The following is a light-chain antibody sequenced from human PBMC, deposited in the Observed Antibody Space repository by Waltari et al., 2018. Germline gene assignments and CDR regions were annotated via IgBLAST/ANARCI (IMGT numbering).Light chain of an antibody. CDR1: SGHSNYA. CDR3: QTWGTGTQVV. V-gene: IGLV4-69*02. J-gene: IGLJ2*01. Sequence: QLVLTQSPSASASLGASVKLTCTLSSGHSNYAIAWPQRQPEKGPQYLMKLKSDGSHSQGDGVPDRFSGSSSGAERYLTISSLQSEDEADYYCQTWGTGTQVVFGGGTKLTVL. CDR2: LKSDGSH.